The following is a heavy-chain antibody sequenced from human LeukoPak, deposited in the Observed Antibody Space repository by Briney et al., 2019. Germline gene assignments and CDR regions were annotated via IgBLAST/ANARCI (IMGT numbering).Heavy chain of an antibody. CDR2: ISGSGGST. V-gene: IGHV3-23*01. Sequence: GGSLRLSCAASGFTFDDYGMSWVRQAPGEGLEWVSAISGSGGSTYYADSVKGRFTISRDNSKNTLYLQMNSLRAEDTAVYYCAKADQWGTVDYWGQGTLVTVSS. D-gene: IGHD3-16*01. CDR3: AKADQWGTVDY. J-gene: IGHJ4*02. CDR1: GFTFDDYG.